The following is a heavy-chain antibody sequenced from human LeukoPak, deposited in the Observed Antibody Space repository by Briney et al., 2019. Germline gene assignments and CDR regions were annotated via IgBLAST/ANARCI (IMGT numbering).Heavy chain of an antibody. J-gene: IGHJ4*02. Sequence: SSETLSLTCAVSGGSISSGGYSWSSVRQPPGKGLEWIGYIYHSGSTYYNPSLKSRVTISVDRSKNQFSLKLSSVTAADTAVYYCARGYSYGYGAFDYWGQGTLVTVSS. CDR1: GGSISSGGYS. D-gene: IGHD5-18*01. CDR2: IYHSGST. V-gene: IGHV4-30-2*01. CDR3: ARGYSYGYGAFDY.